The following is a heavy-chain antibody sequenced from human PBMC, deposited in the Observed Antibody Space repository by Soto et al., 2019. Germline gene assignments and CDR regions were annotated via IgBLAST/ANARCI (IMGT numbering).Heavy chain of an antibody. CDR1: GYTFTSYA. CDR2: INAGNGNT. J-gene: IGHJ4*02. Sequence: GASVKVSCKASGYTFTSYAVHWVRQAPGQRLEWMGWINAGNGNTKYSQKFQGRVTFTRDTYASTAYMELSSLGSEDTAVYYCARDRCSGGTCSVSYFDYWGQGTLVTVSS. V-gene: IGHV1-3*01. CDR3: ARDRCSGGTCSVSYFDY. D-gene: IGHD2-15*01.